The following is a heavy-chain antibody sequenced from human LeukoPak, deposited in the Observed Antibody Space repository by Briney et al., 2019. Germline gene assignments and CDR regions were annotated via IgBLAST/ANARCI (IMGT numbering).Heavy chain of an antibody. CDR2: INPNSGDT. J-gene: IGHJ3*02. CDR3: AGGADGAFDI. CDR1: GYSFTGYY. V-gene: IGHV1-2*02. Sequence: ASVKVSCKASGYSFTGYYIHWVRQAPGQGLEWMAWINPNSGDTNFAQKFQGRVTMTRDTSISTVYMELSRLRSDDTAVYYCAGGADGAFDIWGQGTMVTVSS. D-gene: IGHD1-26*01.